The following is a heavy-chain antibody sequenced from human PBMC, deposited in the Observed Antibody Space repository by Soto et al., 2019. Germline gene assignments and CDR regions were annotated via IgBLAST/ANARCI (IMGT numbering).Heavy chain of an antibody. D-gene: IGHD4-17*01. V-gene: IGHV1-8*01. CDR1: GYTFTSYD. CDR3: ARGVKYGAYSRWFDP. J-gene: IGHJ5*02. Sequence: ASVKVSCKASGYTFTSYDINWVRQATGQGLEYLGWMNPNSGNTGYVQKFQGRVTMTRATSISTAYMELSSLRSEDTAVYFCARGVKYGAYSRWFDPWGQGTLVTVSS. CDR2: MNPNSGNT.